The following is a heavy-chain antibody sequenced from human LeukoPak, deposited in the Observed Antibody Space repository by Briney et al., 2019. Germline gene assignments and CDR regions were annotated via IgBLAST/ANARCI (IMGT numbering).Heavy chain of an antibody. D-gene: IGHD2/OR15-2a*01. CDR2: MSYSGST. Sequence: SETLSLTCAVSAGSISSYYWSWIRQPPGKGLEWIGYMSYSGSTNYNPSLKSRVTISIDTSKNQFSLRLTSVTAADTALYYCARFLIYPPHAFEIWGQGTLVTVSS. CDR1: AGSISSYY. J-gene: IGHJ3*02. V-gene: IGHV4-59*01. CDR3: ARFLIYPPHAFEI.